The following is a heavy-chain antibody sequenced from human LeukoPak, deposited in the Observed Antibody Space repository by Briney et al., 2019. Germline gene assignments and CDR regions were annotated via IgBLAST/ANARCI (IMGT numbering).Heavy chain of an antibody. CDR2: ISGSGDST. CDR3: AKIGSRGSSSSPYYFDY. CDR1: GFTFSSYA. V-gene: IGHV3-23*01. Sequence: GGSLRLSCAASGFTFSSYAMSWVRQAPGKGLEWVSAISGSGDSTYYADSVKGRFTISRDNSKNTLYLQMNSLRAEDTAVYYCAKIGSRGSSSSPYYFDYWGQGTLVTVSS. J-gene: IGHJ4*02. D-gene: IGHD6-6*01.